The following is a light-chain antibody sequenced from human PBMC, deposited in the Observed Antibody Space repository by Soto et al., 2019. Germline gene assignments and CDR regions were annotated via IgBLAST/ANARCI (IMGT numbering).Light chain of an antibody. Sequence: TLSCGASQSVSSNYLAWYQQKPGQAPRLLIYGASSRATDIPDRFSGSGSGTEFTLTIRCLHSDDFATYICQDYSSYSEGFGQGTKVDIK. V-gene: IGKV3-20*01. CDR2: GAS. CDR1: QSVSSNY. CDR3: QDYSSYSEG. J-gene: IGKJ1*01.